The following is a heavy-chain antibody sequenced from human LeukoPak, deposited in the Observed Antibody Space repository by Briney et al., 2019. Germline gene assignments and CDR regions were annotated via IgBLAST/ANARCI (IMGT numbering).Heavy chain of an antibody. V-gene: IGHV4-30-4*08. CDR2: IYYSGST. CDR3: ARRITMIVLDAFDI. Sequence: SQTLSLTCTVSGGSISRGDYYWSWIRQPPGKGLEWIGYIYYSGSTYYNPSLKSRVTISVDTSKNQFSLKLSSVTAADTAVYYCARRITMIVLDAFDIWGQGTMVTVSS. CDR1: GGSISRGDYY. J-gene: IGHJ3*02. D-gene: IGHD3-22*01.